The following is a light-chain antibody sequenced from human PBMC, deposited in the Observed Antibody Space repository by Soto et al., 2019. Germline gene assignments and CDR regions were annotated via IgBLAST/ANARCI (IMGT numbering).Light chain of an antibody. V-gene: IGLV1-44*01. CDR2: KDD. CDR1: SSSIGSNL. CDR3: VTWDDSLKSVV. J-gene: IGLJ2*01. Sequence: QSVLTQPPSASGTPGQRVTISCSGSSSSIGSNLVNWYQQLPGTAPKLLIYKDDQRPSGVPDRFSASKSGTSASLAISGLQSDDEADYYCVTWDDSLKSVVFGGGTKLTVL.